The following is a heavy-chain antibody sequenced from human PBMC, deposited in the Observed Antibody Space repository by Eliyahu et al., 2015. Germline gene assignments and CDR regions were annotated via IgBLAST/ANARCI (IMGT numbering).Heavy chain of an antibody. CDR3: ARAHPKIAAAGPTAFDY. V-gene: IGHV1-46*01. Sequence: QVQLVQSGAEVKKPGASVKVSCKASGYTFTSYYMHWVRQAPGQGLEWMGIINPSGGSTSYAQKFQGGVTMTRDTSTSTVYMELSSLRSEDTAVYYCARAHPKIAAAGPTAFDYWGQGTLVTVSS. J-gene: IGHJ4*02. CDR2: INPSGGST. CDR1: GYTFTSYY. D-gene: IGHD6-13*01.